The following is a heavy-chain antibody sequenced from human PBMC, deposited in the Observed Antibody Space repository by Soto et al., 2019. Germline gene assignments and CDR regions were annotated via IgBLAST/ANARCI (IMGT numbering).Heavy chain of an antibody. D-gene: IGHD2-15*01. CDR3: ARTWWL. Sequence: PGGSLRLSCAASVFTVSSNYMSWVRQAPGKWLEWFSVIYIGGSTYXSDSVKGRXXISRDNSKNTLXLQMNXLRSEDTAVYYCARTWWLWCQGTLVTVSS. CDR2: IYIGGST. CDR1: VFTVSSNY. V-gene: IGHV3-66*01. J-gene: IGHJ4*02.